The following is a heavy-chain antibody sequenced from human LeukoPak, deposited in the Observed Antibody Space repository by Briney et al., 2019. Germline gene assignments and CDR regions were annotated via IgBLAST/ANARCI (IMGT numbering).Heavy chain of an antibody. D-gene: IGHD1-26*01. CDR2: ISAYNGNT. J-gene: IGHJ4*02. V-gene: IGHV1-18*01. Sequence: ASVKVSCKASGYTFTSYDINWVRQAPGQGLEWMGWISAYNGNTNYAQKLQGRVTMTTDTSTSTAYMELRSLRSDDTAVYYCAREQIVGATTGEGIDYWGQGTLVTVSS. CDR1: GYTFTSYD. CDR3: AREQIVGATTGEGIDY.